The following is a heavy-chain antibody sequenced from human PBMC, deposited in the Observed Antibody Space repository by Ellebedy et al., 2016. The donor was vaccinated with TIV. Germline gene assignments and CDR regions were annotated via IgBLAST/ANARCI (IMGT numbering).Heavy chain of an antibody. J-gene: IGHJ4*02. V-gene: IGHV3-23*01. CDR3: AKEKYGSGSFDY. CDR2: ITSGGASR. Sequence: GESLKISXIGSGFTFSRYWMNWVREAPGKGLEWVSTITSGGASRYYADSVKGQFTISRDNSKNTLYLQMNSLRAEDTAVYYCAKEKYGSGSFDYWGQGTLVTVSS. D-gene: IGHD3-10*01. CDR1: GFTFSRYW.